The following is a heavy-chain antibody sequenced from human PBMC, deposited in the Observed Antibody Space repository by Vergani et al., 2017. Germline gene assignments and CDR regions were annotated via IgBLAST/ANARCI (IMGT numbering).Heavy chain of an antibody. CDR3: ARDRERAFDI. Sequence: EVQLVESGGALVQPGGSLRLSCSDSGFTFRTYAMHWVRQAPGKGLEYVSGISSNGDSTNYADSVKGRFTISRENSKNTLYLQMSSLGAEDTAVYYCARDRERAFDIWGQGTMVTVFS. J-gene: IGHJ3*02. V-gene: IGHV3-64D*06. D-gene: IGHD1-26*01. CDR1: GFTFRTYA. CDR2: ISSNGDST.